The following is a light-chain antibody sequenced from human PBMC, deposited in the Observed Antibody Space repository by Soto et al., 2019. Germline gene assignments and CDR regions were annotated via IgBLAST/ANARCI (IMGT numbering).Light chain of an antibody. CDR2: TNN. J-gene: IGLJ1*01. CDR1: SSNIGSNT. V-gene: IGLV1-44*01. CDR3: AAWDGSLNVYV. Sequence: QAVVTQPPSASGTPGQRVTISCSGSSSNIGSNTVNWYQQLPGTAPKLLIYTNNQRPSGVSGRFSGSKSGTSASLAISGLHSEDEAEYFCAAWDGSLNVYVFGTGTKLTVL.